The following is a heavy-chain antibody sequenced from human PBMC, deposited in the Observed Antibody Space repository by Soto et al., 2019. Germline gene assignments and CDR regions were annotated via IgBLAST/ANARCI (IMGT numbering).Heavy chain of an antibody. Sequence: GPTLVNPXQTLTLTCTFSGFSLSTSGMCVSWIRQPPGKALEWLALIDWDDDKYYSTSLKTRLTISKDTSKNQVVLTMTNMDPVDTATYYCARIRSDYDILTGYYYYYYGMDVWGQGTTVTVSS. V-gene: IGHV2-70*01. J-gene: IGHJ6*02. CDR3: ARIRSDYDILTGYYYYYYGMDV. CDR1: GFSLSTSGMC. CDR2: IDWDDDK. D-gene: IGHD3-9*01.